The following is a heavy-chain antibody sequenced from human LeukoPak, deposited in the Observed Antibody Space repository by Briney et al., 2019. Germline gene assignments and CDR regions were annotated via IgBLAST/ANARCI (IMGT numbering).Heavy chain of an antibody. J-gene: IGHJ4*02. D-gene: IGHD2-21*02. CDR1: GFTFSSYS. CDR2: ISSSSNTI. Sequence: PGGSLRLSCAASGFTFSSYSMNWVRQAPGKGLEWVSYISSSSNTIYYADSVNGRFTISRDNAKNSLFLQMNSLRDEDTSVYYCARAVTVVTRGGLVFDYWGQGTLVTVSS. CDR3: ARAVTVVTRGGLVFDY. V-gene: IGHV3-48*02.